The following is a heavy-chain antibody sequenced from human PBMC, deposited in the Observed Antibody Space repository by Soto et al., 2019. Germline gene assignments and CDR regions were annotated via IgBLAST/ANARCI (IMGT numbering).Heavy chain of an antibody. CDR1: GFIFSNYG. D-gene: IGHD3-16*01. CDR2: ITYDGSNE. J-gene: IGHJ4*02. Sequence: PGGSLRLSCAASGFIFSNYGMHWVRQAPGKGPGWVAGITYDGSNEYYTDSVKGRFTLSRDNSENTLDLQMNSLRAEDTAVYYCARDPWAADYWGQGTLVTVSS. CDR3: ARDPWAADY. V-gene: IGHV3-30*03.